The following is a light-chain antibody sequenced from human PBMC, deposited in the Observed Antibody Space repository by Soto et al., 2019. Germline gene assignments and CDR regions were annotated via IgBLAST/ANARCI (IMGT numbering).Light chain of an antibody. Sequence: DIQLTQSPPTLSASVGDRVTITCRASQSIRYYLAWYQQMPGKAPKLLIYGASSLQSGVPSRFSGSGSGTEFPLTIGSLQPDDFATYFCQHHNSYSQTFGQGTKVEIK. V-gene: IGKV1-5*01. CDR2: GAS. CDR1: QSIRYY. CDR3: QHHNSYSQT. J-gene: IGKJ1*01.